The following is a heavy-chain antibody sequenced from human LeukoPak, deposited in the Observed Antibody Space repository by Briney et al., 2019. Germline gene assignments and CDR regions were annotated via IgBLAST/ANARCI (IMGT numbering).Heavy chain of an antibody. CDR2: IKTKTQGEPT. CDR1: GFTFSSYS. CDR3: TTTGVTGTEINN. V-gene: IGHV3-15*01. J-gene: IGHJ4*02. D-gene: IGHD1/OR15-1a*01. Sequence: PGGSLRLSCAASGFTFSSYSMNWVRQAPGKGLEWVGRIKTKTQGEPTDYAAPVKGRFTVSRDDSKTTAYLQMNTLKPEDTGVYYCTTTGVTGTEINNWGQGTLVIVSS.